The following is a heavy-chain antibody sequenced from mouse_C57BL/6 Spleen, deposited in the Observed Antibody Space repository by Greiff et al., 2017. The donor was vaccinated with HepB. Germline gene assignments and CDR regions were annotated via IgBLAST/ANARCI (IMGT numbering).Heavy chain of an antibody. Sequence: QVQLQQPGAELVKPGASVKVSCKASGYTFTSYWMHWVKQRPGQGLEWIGRIHPSDSDTNYNQKFKGKATLTVDKSSSTAYMQLSSLTSEDSAVYYCAMGGAVVDYYYAMDYWGQGTSVTVSS. CDR3: AMGGAVVDYYYAMDY. CDR1: GYTFTSYW. CDR2: IHPSDSDT. V-gene: IGHV1-74*01. J-gene: IGHJ4*01. D-gene: IGHD1-1*01.